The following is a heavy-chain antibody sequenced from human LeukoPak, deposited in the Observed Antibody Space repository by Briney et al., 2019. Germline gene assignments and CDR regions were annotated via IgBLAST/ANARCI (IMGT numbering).Heavy chain of an antibody. J-gene: IGHJ4*02. D-gene: IGHD6-19*01. CDR1: GFTFSSYA. CDR3: AKYANSAVAGPRYFDY. CDR2: ISGSGGST. V-gene: IGHV3-23*01. Sequence: GGTLRLSCAASGFTFSSYAMSWVRQAPGKGLEWVSNISGSGGSTYYADSVKGRFTISRDNAKNTLYLQMNSLRAEDTAVYYCAKYANSAVAGPRYFDYWGQGTLVTVSS.